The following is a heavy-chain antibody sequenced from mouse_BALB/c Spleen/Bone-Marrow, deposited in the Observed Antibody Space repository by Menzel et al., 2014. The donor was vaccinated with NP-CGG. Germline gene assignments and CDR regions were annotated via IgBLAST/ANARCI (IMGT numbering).Heavy chain of an antibody. Sequence: VKLMESGPELVKPGASVKMSCKASGYTFTYYVISWVKQRTGQGLEWIGEIYPGSGSTYYNEKFKGKATLTADKSSNTVYMQLISLTSEDSAVFFCVTDPYYGRQYYFDYWGQGTTLTVSS. CDR2: IYPGSGST. CDR3: VTDPYYGRQYYFDY. J-gene: IGHJ2*01. V-gene: IGHV1-77*01. CDR1: GYTFTYYV. D-gene: IGHD1-1*02.